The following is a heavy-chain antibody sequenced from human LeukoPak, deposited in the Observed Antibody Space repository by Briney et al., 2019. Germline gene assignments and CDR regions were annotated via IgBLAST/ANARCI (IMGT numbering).Heavy chain of an antibody. CDR3: AKVPLLYYYDSSWSGEDDAFDI. D-gene: IGHD3-22*01. J-gene: IGHJ3*02. V-gene: IGHV3-30*02. Sequence: PGGSLRLSCAASGFTFSSYGMHWVRQAPGKGLEWVAFIRYDGSNKYYADSVKGRFTISRDNSKNTLYLQMNSLRAEDTAVYYCAKVPLLYYYDSSWSGEDDAFDIWGQGTMVTVSS. CDR2: IRYDGSNK. CDR1: GFTFSSYG.